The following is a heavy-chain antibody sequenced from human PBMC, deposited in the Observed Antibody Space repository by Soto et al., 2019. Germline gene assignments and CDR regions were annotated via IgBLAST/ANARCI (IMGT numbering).Heavy chain of an antibody. CDR2: IKSKADGGTT. D-gene: IGHD2-15*01. J-gene: IGHJ4*02. Sequence: EVQLVESGGGLVKPGGSLRLSCAASGFPFSKARMSWVRQVPGKGLEWVGRIKSKADGGTTDYAAPVKGRFTISSDDSSNTLYLQMNSLKTEDTAVYYCTKVLGYCSGGNCFTFDYWGQGAVVTVSS. CDR1: GFPFSKAR. CDR3: TKVLGYCSGGNCFTFDY. V-gene: IGHV3-15*01.